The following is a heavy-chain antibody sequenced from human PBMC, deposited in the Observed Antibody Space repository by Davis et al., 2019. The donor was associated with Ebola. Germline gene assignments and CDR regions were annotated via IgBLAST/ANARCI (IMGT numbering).Heavy chain of an antibody. CDR3: ARGADTTMVLYYFDY. D-gene: IGHD5-18*01. CDR2: ISSSGNYI. Sequence: GGSLRLSCAVSGFNFSHYAMNWLRQAPGQGLEWVASISSSGNYIFYADSVKGRFTISRDNARNSLSLQMSSLGAEDTAVYYCARGADTTMVLYYFDYWGQGALVTVSS. CDR1: GFNFSHYA. J-gene: IGHJ4*02. V-gene: IGHV3-21*01.